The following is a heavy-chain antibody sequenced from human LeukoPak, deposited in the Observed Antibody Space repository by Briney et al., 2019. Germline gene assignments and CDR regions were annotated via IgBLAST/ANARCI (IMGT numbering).Heavy chain of an antibody. J-gene: IGHJ5*02. CDR1: GGSFSGYY. CDR3: ARRIIITMVRGVITPRAYNWFDP. V-gene: IGHV4-34*01. D-gene: IGHD3-10*01. CDR2: INHSGST. Sequence: TETLSLTCAVYGGSFSGYYWSWIRQPPGKGLEWIGEINHSGSTNYNPSLKSRVTISVDTSKNQFSLKLSSVTAADTAVYYCARRIIITMVRGVITPRAYNWFDPWGQGTLVTVSS.